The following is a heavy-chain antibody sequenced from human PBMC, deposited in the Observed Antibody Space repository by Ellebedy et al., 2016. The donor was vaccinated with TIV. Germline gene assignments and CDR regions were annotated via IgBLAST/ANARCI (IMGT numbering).Heavy chain of an antibody. J-gene: IGHJ3*02. Sequence: SETLSLTCSVSGGSISSSTYYWGWIRQPPGKGLEWIGSIYYSGSTYYNPSLKSRVTISVDTSKNQFSLKLSSVTAADTAVYYCASSLLLYDTSGYYYQDAFDIWGQGTMVTVSS. CDR3: ASSLLLYDTSGYYYQDAFDI. V-gene: IGHV4-39*01. CDR1: GGSISSSTYY. D-gene: IGHD3-22*01. CDR2: IYYSGST.